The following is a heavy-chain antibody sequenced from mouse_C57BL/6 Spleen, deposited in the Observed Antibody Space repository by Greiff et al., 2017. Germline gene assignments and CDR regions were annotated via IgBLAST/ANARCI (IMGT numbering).Heavy chain of an antibody. CDR1: GYTFTDYY. CDR2: IGPGSGST. J-gene: IGHJ2*01. Sequence: VQVVESGAELVKPGASVKISCKASGYTFTDYYINWVKQRPGQGLEWIGKIGPGSGSTYYNEKFKGKATLTADKSSSTAYMQLSSLTSEDSAVYFCAREGFITTVVAPTLFDYWGQGTTLTVSS. CDR3: AREGFITTVVAPTLFDY. D-gene: IGHD1-1*01. V-gene: IGHV1-77*01.